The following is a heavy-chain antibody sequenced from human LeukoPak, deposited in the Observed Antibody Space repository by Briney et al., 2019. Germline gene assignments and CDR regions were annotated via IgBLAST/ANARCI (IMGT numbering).Heavy chain of an antibody. D-gene: IGHD6-19*01. V-gene: IGHV4-59*01. Sequence: SETLSLTCTVSGGSMSSYYWSWIRQPPGKGLEWIGYIHYSGSTNYNPSLKSRVTISEDTSKNQFSLKLTSVTAADTAVYYCATGSGWYSSFDYWGQGTLVTVSS. CDR3: ATGSGWYSSFDY. CDR2: IHYSGST. J-gene: IGHJ4*02. CDR1: GGSMSSYY.